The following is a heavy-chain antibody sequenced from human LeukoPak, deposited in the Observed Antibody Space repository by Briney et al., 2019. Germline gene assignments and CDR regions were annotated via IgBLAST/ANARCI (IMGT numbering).Heavy chain of an antibody. J-gene: IGHJ3*01. D-gene: IGHD3-22*01. CDR3: ALIKAFYYDRLDAFDL. CDR2: IYPGDSDT. CDR1: GYSFTSNW. Sequence: PGESLKISCKGFGYSFTSNWIGWVRQMPGKGLEWMGIIYPGDSDTRYSPSFQGQVTISADKSLSTAYLQWSSLQASDTAMYYCALIKAFYYDRLDAFDLWGQGTMVTVSS. V-gene: IGHV5-51*01.